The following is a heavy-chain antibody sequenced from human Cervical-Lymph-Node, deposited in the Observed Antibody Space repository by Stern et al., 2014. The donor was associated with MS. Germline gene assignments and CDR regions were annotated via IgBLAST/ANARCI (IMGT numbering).Heavy chain of an antibody. D-gene: IGHD6-6*01. Sequence: VQLVESGAEVKKPGSSVKGSCKASGGTFSSYAISWVRQAPGQGLEWMGGIIPLFGTANYAQKFQGRVTITADESTSTAYMELSSLRSEDTAVYYCARPGGSSSSEGCFDYWGQGTLVTVSS. CDR3: ARPGGSSSSEGCFDY. CDR1: GGTFSSYA. CDR2: IIPLFGTA. J-gene: IGHJ4*02. V-gene: IGHV1-69*01.